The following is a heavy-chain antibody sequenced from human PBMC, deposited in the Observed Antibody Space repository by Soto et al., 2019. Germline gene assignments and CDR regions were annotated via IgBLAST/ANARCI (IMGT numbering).Heavy chain of an antibody. CDR3: ARAVAVPADFDY. Sequence: QVQLVQSGAEEKKPGASVKVSCKASGYTFTGYAMHWVRQAPGQRLEWMGWINAGNGNTKYSQKFQDSVTLLRDTSASTVYMELSSLRSEDTAVYYCARAVAVPADFDYWGQGTLVTVSS. V-gene: IGHV1-3*05. CDR1: GYTFTGYA. J-gene: IGHJ4*02. D-gene: IGHD6-19*01. CDR2: INAGNGNT.